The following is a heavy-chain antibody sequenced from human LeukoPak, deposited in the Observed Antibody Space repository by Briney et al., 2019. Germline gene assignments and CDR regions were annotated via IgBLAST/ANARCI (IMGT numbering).Heavy chain of an antibody. CDR3: ARVENYYDSSGYSGEGD. CDR1: GYTFTGYY. Sequence: ASAKVSCKASGYTFTGYYMHWVRQAPGQGLEWMGWINPNSGGTNYAQKFQGRVTMTRDTSISTAYMELSRLRSDDTAVYYCARVENYYDSSGYSGEGDWGQGTLVTVSS. V-gene: IGHV1-2*02. D-gene: IGHD3-22*01. J-gene: IGHJ4*02. CDR2: INPNSGGT.